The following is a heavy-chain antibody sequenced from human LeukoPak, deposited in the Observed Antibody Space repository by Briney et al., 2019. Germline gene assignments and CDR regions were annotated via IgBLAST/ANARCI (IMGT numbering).Heavy chain of an antibody. J-gene: IGHJ4*02. Sequence: PGGSVRLSCAASGFTFSSYGMHWVRQAPGKGLEWVAVIWYDGSNKFYADSVRGRFTISRDNAKNTLYLQMNSLRAEDTAVYYCLDYGQSWGQGTLVTVSS. V-gene: IGHV3-33*03. CDR3: LDYGQS. CDR1: GFTFSSYG. D-gene: IGHD4-17*01. CDR2: IWYDGSNK.